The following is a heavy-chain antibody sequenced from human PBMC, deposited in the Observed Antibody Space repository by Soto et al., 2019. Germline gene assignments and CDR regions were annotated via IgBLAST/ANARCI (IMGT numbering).Heavy chain of an antibody. Sequence: QVQLVESGGGVVQPGRSLSLSCAASGFTFSSYGMHWVRQAPGKGLEWGAVISYDGSNKYYADSVKGRFTISRDNSKNTLYLQMNSLRAEDTAVYYCAKDTIAVAPTFDYWGQGTLVTVSS. D-gene: IGHD6-19*01. CDR1: GFTFSSYG. J-gene: IGHJ4*02. V-gene: IGHV3-30*18. CDR2: ISYDGSNK. CDR3: AKDTIAVAPTFDY.